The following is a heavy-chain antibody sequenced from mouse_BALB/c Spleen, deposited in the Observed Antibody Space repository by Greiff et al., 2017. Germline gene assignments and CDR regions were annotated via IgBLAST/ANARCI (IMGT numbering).Heavy chain of an antibody. CDR2: ISTYYGDA. J-gene: IGHJ4*01. V-gene: IGHV1S137*01. CDR1: GYTFTDYA. Sequence: QVQLKQSGAELVRPGVSVKISCKGSGYTFTDYAMHWVKQSHAKSLEWIGVISTYYGDASYNQKFKGKATMTVDKSSSTAYMELARLTSEDSAIYYCARAGNLPYYAMDYWGQGTSVTVSS. CDR3: ARAGNLPYYAMDY. D-gene: IGHD2-1*01.